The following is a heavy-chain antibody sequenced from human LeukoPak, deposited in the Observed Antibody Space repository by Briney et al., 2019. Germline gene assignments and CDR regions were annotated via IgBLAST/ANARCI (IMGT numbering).Heavy chain of an antibody. V-gene: IGHV3-7*01. J-gene: IGHJ4*02. D-gene: IGHD3-22*01. Sequence: GGSLRLSCAASGFTFSSYWMSWVRQAPGKGLEWVANIKQDGSEKYYVDSVKGRFTISGDNAKNSLYLQMNSLRAEDTAVYYCARATYYYDSSDYYSLGYWGQGTLDTVSS. CDR1: GFTFSSYW. CDR3: ARATYYYDSSDYYSLGY. CDR2: IKQDGSEK.